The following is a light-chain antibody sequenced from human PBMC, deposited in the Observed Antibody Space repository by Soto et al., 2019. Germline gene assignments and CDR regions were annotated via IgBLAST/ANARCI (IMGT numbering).Light chain of an antibody. CDR2: AVT. CDR1: SSDVGAYDY. CDR3: CSYAGRFTWV. J-gene: IGLJ3*02. Sequence: QSVLTQPRSVSGSPGQSVTISCTGTSSDVGAYDYVSWYQQRPDKAPKLMIYAVTKRPSGVPDRFSGSKSGYTASLTISGLQAEDEADYCCSYAGRFTWVFGGGTKLTVL. V-gene: IGLV2-11*01.